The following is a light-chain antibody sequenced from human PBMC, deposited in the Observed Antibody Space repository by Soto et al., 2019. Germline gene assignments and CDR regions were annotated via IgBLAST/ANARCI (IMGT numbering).Light chain of an antibody. J-gene: IGKJ1*01. V-gene: IGKV3-15*01. Sequence: TVMTQSPATLSVSPGERVTLSCRASQSVSSHLAWYQHKPGQSPRLLIYGASTRATGIPARFSGRGSGTEFTLTISSLQSEDSAVYYCHQYDDWPPWTFGQGTKVDIK. CDR2: GAS. CDR1: QSVSSH. CDR3: HQYDDWPPWT.